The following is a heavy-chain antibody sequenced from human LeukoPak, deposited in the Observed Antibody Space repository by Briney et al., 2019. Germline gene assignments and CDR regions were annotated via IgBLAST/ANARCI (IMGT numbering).Heavy chain of an antibody. D-gene: IGHD2-2*01. J-gene: IGHJ6*03. CDR1: GFTFSNYP. Sequence: PGGSLRLSCAASGFTFSNYPMNWVRQAPGKGLEWISTISVSGVSGVSTHYTDSVKGRFTISRDNSKNTLYLQMNSLRAEDTAVYYCARSLYCSSTSCSYYYYYIDVWGKGTTVTVSS. CDR3: ARSLYCSSTSCSYYYYYIDV. CDR2: ISVSGVSGVST. V-gene: IGHV3-23*01.